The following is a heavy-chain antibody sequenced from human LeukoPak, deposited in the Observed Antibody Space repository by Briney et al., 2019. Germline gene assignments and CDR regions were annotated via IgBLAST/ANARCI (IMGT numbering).Heavy chain of an antibody. CDR3: AREQTGIAAAGPHQPFDS. V-gene: IGHV1-2*02. J-gene: IGHJ5*01. CDR1: GYTFTVYY. CDR2: ITPSSGGT. D-gene: IGHD6-13*01. Sequence: GASVNVSCRSSGYTFTVYYMHWVRQAPGQGLEWMGWITPSSGGTNYAQKFQGRVTMSRDTSISTAYMELSRLRSDDTAVYYCAREQTGIAAAGPHQPFDSWGQGTLVTVSS.